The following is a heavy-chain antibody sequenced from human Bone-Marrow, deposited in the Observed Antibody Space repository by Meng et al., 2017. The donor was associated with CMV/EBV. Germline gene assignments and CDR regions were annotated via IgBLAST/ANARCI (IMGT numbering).Heavy chain of an antibody. J-gene: IGHJ5*02. Sequence: GSLRLSCTVSGGSISSSSYYWGWIRQPPGKGLEWIGSIYYSGSTYYNPSLKSRVTISVDTSKNQFSLKLSSVTAADTAVYYCARDLREQLVSNWFDPWGQGTLVTVSS. V-gene: IGHV4-39*07. CDR3: ARDLREQLVSNWFDP. CDR2: IYYSGST. D-gene: IGHD6-13*01. CDR1: GGSISSSSYY.